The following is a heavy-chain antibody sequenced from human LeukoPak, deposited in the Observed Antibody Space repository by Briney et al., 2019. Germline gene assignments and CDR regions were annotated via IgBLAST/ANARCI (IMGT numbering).Heavy chain of an antibody. V-gene: IGHV3-9*01. CDR2: ISWNSGSI. CDR3: AKGSSSGWYYFDY. CDR1: GFTFDDYA. J-gene: IGHJ4*02. Sequence: GRSLRLSCAASGFTFDDYAMHWVRQAPGKGLEWVSGISWNSGSIGYADSVKGRFTISRDNAKNSLYLQMNSLRAEDTALYYCAKGSSSGWYYFDYWGQGTLVTVSS. D-gene: IGHD6-19*01.